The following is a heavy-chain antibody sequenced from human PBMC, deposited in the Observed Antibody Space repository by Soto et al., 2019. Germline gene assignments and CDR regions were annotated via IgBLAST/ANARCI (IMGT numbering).Heavy chain of an antibody. CDR1: GFTFSSYA. D-gene: IGHD5-18*01. CDR3: AKDLVDSSMDPYYFDY. V-gene: IGHV3-23*01. CDR2: ISGSGGST. J-gene: IGHJ4*02. Sequence: PGGSLRLSCAASGFTFSSYAMSWVRQAPGKGLEWVSTISGSGGSTYYADSVKGRFTISRDNSKNTLYLQMNSLRAEDTAVYYCAKDLVDSSMDPYYFDYWGQGTLVNVSS.